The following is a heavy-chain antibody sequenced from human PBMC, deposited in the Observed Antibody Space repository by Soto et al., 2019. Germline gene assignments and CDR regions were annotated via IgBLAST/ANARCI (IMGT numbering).Heavy chain of an antibody. D-gene: IGHD4-17*01. Sequence: QVQLVQSGAEVKKPGSSMKVSCKASGGTFSSYTISWVRQAPGQGLEWMGRIIPILGIANYAQKFQGRVTITADKSTSTAYMELSSLRSEDTAVYYCARSARDGDYRYFDLWGRGTLVTVYS. J-gene: IGHJ2*01. CDR3: ARSARDGDYRYFDL. CDR2: IIPILGIA. V-gene: IGHV1-69*02. CDR1: GGTFSSYT.